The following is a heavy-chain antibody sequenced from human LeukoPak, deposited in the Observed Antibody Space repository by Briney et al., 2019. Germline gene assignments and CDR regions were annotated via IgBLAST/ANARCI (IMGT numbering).Heavy chain of an antibody. V-gene: IGHV3-30*02. CDR3: AKPYVNSSSWSTPFDY. D-gene: IGHD6-13*01. CDR1: GFTFSSYG. Sequence: GGSLRLSCAASGFTFSSYGMHWVRQAPGKGLEWVAFIRYDGSNKYYADSVKGRFTISRDNSKNTLYLQMNSLRAEDTAVYYCAKPYVNSSSWSTPFDYWGQGTLVTVSS. CDR2: IRYDGSNK. J-gene: IGHJ4*02.